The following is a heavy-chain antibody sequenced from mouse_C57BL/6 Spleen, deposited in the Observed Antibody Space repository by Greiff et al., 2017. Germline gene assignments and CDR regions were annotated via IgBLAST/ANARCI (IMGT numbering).Heavy chain of an antibody. CDR3: ARRGKYYYGVDYYSMDY. CDR2: IYPGDGDT. D-gene: IGHD1-1*01. Sequence: QVQLQQSGAELVKPGASVKISCKASGYAFSSYWMNWVKQRPGKGLEWIGQIYPGDGDTNYNGKFKGKATLTADKSSSTAYRQLSSLASEDSAVYCCARRGKYYYGVDYYSMDYWGQGTSVTVSS. CDR1: GYAFSSYW. J-gene: IGHJ4*01. V-gene: IGHV1-80*01.